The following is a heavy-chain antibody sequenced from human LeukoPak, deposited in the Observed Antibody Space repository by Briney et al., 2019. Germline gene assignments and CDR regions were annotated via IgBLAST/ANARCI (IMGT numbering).Heavy chain of an antibody. CDR2: IKQDGSEK. Sequence: GGSLRLSCAASGFTFSSYWMSWVRQAPGKGLEWAANIKQDGSEKYYVDSVKGRFTISRDNAKNSLYLQMNSLRAEDTAVYYCARDETSYYDFWSGDFDYWAREPWSPSPQ. D-gene: IGHD3-3*01. CDR3: ARDETSYYDFWSGDFDY. V-gene: IGHV3-7*01. CDR1: GFTFSSYW. J-gene: IGHJ4*02.